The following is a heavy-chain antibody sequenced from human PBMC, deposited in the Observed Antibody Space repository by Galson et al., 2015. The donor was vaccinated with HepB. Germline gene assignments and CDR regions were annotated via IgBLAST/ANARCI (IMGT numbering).Heavy chain of an antibody. J-gene: IGHJ4*02. V-gene: IGHV3-30*19. Sequence: SLRLSCAASGFTFSSYGMHWVRQAPGKGLEWVAVIPYDGTSKYYADSVKGRFTISRDNSKNTLHLQMNSLRAEDTALYYCARGADWNSFDYWGQGTLVTGS. CDR1: GFTFSSYG. CDR2: IPYDGTSK. D-gene: IGHD1-1*01. CDR3: ARGADWNSFDY.